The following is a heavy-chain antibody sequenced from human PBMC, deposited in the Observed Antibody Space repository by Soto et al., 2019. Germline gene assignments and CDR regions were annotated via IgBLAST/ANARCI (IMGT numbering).Heavy chain of an antibody. CDR3: ARAVAVPADFDY. V-gene: IGHV1-3*01. D-gene: IGHD6-19*01. CDR2: INAGNGNT. CDR1: GYTFTGYA. J-gene: IGHJ4*02. Sequence: ASVKVSCKASGYTFTGYAMHWVRQAPGQRLEWMGWINAGNGNTKYSQKLQGRVTITRDTSAGAAYMELSSLSSEYTAVYYCARAVAVPADFDYWGQGTLVTVSS.